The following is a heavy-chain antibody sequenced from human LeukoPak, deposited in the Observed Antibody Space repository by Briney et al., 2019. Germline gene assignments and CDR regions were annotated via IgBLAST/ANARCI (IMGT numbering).Heavy chain of an antibody. CDR1: GGTFSSYA. V-gene: IGHV1-69*13. D-gene: IGHD1-20*01. CDR3: ARERITGTTVDFDY. CDR2: IIPIFGTA. Sequence: ASVKVSCKASGGTFSSYAISWVRQAPGQGLEWMGGIIPIFGTANYAQKFQGRVTITADESTSTAYMELSSLRSEDTAVYYCARERITGTTVDFDYWGQGTLVTVSS. J-gene: IGHJ4*02.